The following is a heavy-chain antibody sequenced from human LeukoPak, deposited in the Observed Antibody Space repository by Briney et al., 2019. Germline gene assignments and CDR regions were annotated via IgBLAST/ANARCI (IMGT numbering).Heavy chain of an antibody. CDR3: ARIPVPAATDYYYYGMDV. CDR2: IYYSGST. J-gene: IGHJ6*02. CDR1: GGSISSYY. V-gene: IGHV4-59*01. Sequence: SETPSLTCTVSGGSISSYYWSWIRQPPGKGLEWIGYIYYSGSTNYNPSLKSRVTISVDTSKNQFSLKLSSVTAADTAVYYCARIPVPAATDYYYYGMDVWGQGTTVTVSS. D-gene: IGHD2-2*01.